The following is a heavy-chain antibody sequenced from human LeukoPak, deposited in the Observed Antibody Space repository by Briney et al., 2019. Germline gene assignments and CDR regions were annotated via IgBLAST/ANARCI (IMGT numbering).Heavy chain of an antibody. CDR1: GGSISSYY. CDR2: IYYSGST. V-gene: IGHV4-59*08. J-gene: IGHJ5*02. Sequence: SETLSLTCTVSGGSISSYYWSWIRQPPGKGLEWIGYIYYSGSTNYNPSLKSRVTISVDTSKNQFSLKLSSVTAADTAVYYCARDRWFDPWGQGILVTVSS. CDR3: ARDRWFDP.